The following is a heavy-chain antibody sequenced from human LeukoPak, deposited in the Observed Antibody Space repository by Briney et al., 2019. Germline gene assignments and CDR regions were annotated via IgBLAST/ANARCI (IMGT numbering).Heavy chain of an antibody. J-gene: IGHJ6*03. CDR3: ARVDRSNYYGSGDIYYYYYYMDV. CDR1: GFTFSSYG. Sequence: PGGSLRLSCAASGFTFSSYGMSWVRQAPGKGLEWVSSISNSGGSTYHADSVKGRFTISRDNAKNSLYLQMNSLRAEDTAVYYCARVDRSNYYGSGDIYYYYYYMDVWGKGTTVTVSS. D-gene: IGHD3-10*01. CDR2: ISNSGGST. V-gene: IGHV3-23*01.